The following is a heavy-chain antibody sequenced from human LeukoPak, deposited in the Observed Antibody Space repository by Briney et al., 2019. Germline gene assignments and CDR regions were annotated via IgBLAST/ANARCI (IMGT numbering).Heavy chain of an antibody. CDR3: ARGRALPELSLYGGIDH. J-gene: IGHJ4*02. CDR1: GFIFSTYP. Sequence: GGSLRLSCAASGFIFSTYPLHWVRQAPGKGLEWVAVISHDGSNNHYVDSVKGRFTISRDTSKNMLYLQMNNLRPEDTAVYYCARGRALPELSLYGGIDHWGQGTLVTVSS. V-gene: IGHV3-30-3*01. CDR2: ISHDGSNN. D-gene: IGHD3-16*02.